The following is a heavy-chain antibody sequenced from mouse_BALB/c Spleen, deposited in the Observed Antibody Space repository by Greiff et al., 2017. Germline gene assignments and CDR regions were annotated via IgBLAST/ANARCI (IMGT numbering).Heavy chain of an antibody. CDR2: IWAGGST. V-gene: IGHV2-9*02. J-gene: IGHJ4*01. CDR3: ARETTTVPYAMDY. D-gene: IGHD1-1*01. Sequence: VMLVESGPGLVAPSQSLSITCTVSGFSLTSYGVHWVRQPPGKGLEWLGVIWAGGSTNYNSALMSRLSISKDNSKSQVFLKMNSLQTDDTAMYYCARETTTVPYAMDYWGQGTSVTVSS. CDR1: GFSLTSYG.